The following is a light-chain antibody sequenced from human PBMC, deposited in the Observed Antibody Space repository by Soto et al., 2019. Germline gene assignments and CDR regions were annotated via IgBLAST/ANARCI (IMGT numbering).Light chain of an antibody. CDR3: QQSLTIPYT. V-gene: IGKV1-39*01. CDR2: AAS. CDR1: QTISTR. Sequence: DLQMTQSPSSLSASVRDRVTITCRASQTISTRLNWYQQKPGKAPKLLIYAASTLQSGVPSRFSGSGSGTDFTLTINSLQPEDFATYYCQQSLTIPYTFGQGTKLEIK. J-gene: IGKJ2*01.